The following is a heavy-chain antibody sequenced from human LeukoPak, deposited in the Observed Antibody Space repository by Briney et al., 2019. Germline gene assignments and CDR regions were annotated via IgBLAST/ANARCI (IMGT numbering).Heavy chain of an antibody. J-gene: IGHJ4*02. CDR3: TTDWVALGDY. CDR1: GFTFTNAW. V-gene: IGHV3-15*01. D-gene: IGHD2-15*01. Sequence: PGGSLRLSCEASGFTFTNAWMNWVRQAPGKGPEWVGRMKSKRDGGATEYAAPVKGRFTISRDDSKNTLYLQMNSLKTEDTAVYYCTTDWVALGDYWGQGTLVTVSS. CDR2: MKSKRDGGAT.